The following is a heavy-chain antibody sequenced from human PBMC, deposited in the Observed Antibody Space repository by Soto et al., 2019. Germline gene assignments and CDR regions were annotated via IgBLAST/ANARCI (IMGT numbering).Heavy chain of an antibody. V-gene: IGHV4-34*01. D-gene: IGHD6-6*01. J-gene: IGHJ6*02. CDR3: ARGRGSSRAYYYGMDV. CDR1: GGSFSGYY. Sequence: SETLSLTCAVYGGSFSGYYWSWIRQPPGKGLEWIGEINHSGSTNYNPSLKSRVTISVDTSKNQFSLKLSSVTAADTAVYYCARGRGSSRAYYYGMDVWGQGTTVTVSS. CDR2: INHSGST.